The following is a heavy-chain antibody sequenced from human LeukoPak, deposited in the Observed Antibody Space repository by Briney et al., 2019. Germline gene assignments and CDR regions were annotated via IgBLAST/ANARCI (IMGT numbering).Heavy chain of an antibody. D-gene: IGHD3-16*01. Sequence: GGSLRLSCAASGFTFDDYAMHWVRQAPGKGLEWVSAINWNSGNIGYADSVKGRFTISRDDARNSVYPQLNSLRAEDTALYYCARGRGWVDHWGQGTLVTVSS. CDR1: GFTFDDYA. CDR2: INWNSGNI. V-gene: IGHV3-9*01. J-gene: IGHJ4*02. CDR3: ARGRGWVDH.